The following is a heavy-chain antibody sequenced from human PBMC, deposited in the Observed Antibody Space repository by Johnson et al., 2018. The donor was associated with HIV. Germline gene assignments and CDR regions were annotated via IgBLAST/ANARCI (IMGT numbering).Heavy chain of an antibody. V-gene: IGHV3-30-3*01. CDR3: AREVHMVVVSSFRWEFDI. J-gene: IGHJ3*02. Sequence: QVQLVESGGGVVQPGGSLRLSCAASGFTFSTYPMHWVRQAPGKGLEWVAIISYDGGSKYYADSVKGRFTISRDNSKNPLYLQMNSLGAEATAVYYCAREVHMVVVSSFRWEFDIGGQGTLVTVSS. CDR2: ISYDGGSK. CDR1: GFTFSTYP. D-gene: IGHD2-21*01.